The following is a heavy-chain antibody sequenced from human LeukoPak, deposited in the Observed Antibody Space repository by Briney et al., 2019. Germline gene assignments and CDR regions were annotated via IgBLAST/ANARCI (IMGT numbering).Heavy chain of an antibody. CDR3: ARDRYCSSTICLNSETIKIENWFDP. J-gene: IGHJ5*02. CDR2: INPNSGGT. Sequence: ASVKVSCKASGYTFTGYYMHWVRQAPGQGLEWMGWINPNSGGTNYAQKFQGRVTMTRDTSISTAYMELSRLRSDDTAVYYCARDRYCSSTICLNSETIKIENWFDPWGQGTLVTVSS. D-gene: IGHD2-2*01. CDR1: GYTFTGYY. V-gene: IGHV1-2*02.